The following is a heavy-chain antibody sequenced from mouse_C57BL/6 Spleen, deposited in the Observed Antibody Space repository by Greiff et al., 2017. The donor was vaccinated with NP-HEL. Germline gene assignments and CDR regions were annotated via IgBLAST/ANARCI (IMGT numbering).Heavy chain of an antibody. CDR3: ARHDYDGGFAY. CDR1: GFTFSDYG. Sequence: EVQVVESGGGLVKPGGSLKLSCAASGFTFSDYGMHWVRQAPEKGLEWVAYISSGSSTIYYADTVKGRFTISRDNAKNTLFLQMTSLRSEDTAMYYCARHDYDGGFAYWGQGTLVTVSA. V-gene: IGHV5-17*01. J-gene: IGHJ3*01. D-gene: IGHD2-4*01. CDR2: ISSGSSTI.